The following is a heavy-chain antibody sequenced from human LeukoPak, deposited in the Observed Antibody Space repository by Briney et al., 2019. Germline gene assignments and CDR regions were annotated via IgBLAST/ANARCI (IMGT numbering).Heavy chain of an antibody. CDR3: AILAYCGGDCYWADY. CDR1: GGTFSSYT. Sequence: ASVKVSCKASGGTFSSYTISWVRQAPGQGLEWMGRIIPILGIANYAQKFQGRVTITADKSTSTAYMGLSSLRSEDTAVYYCAILAYCGGDCYWADYWGQGTLVTVSS. CDR2: IIPILGIA. V-gene: IGHV1-69*02. D-gene: IGHD2-21*02. J-gene: IGHJ4*02.